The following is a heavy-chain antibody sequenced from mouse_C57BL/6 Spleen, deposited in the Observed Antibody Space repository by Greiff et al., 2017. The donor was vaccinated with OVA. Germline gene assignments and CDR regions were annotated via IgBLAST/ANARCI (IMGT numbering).Heavy chain of an antibody. CDR1: GYAFSSYW. V-gene: IGHV1-80*01. CDR2: IYPGDGDT. J-gene: IGHJ2*01. Sequence: QVHVKQSGAELVKPGASVKISCKASGYAFSSYWMNWVKQRPGKGLEWIGQIYPGDGDTNYNGKFKGKATLTADKSSSTAYMQLSSLTSEDSAVYFCARSDYGSSPFDYWGQGTTLTVSS. CDR3: ARSDYGSSPFDY. D-gene: IGHD1-1*01.